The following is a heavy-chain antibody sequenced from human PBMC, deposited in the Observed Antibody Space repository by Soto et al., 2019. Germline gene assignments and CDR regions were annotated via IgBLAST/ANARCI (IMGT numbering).Heavy chain of an antibody. J-gene: IGHJ4*02. V-gene: IGHV3-30*18. CDR1: GVTFSSYG. CDR2: ISYDGSNK. Sequence: PGGSLRLSCAASGVTFSSYGMHWVRQAPGKGLEGVAVISYDGSNKYYADSVKGRFTISRDNSKNTLYLQMNSLRAEDTAVYYCAKDPRLRYTGYYFDYWGQGTLVTVSS. CDR3: AKDPRLRYTGYYFDY. D-gene: IGHD5-12*01.